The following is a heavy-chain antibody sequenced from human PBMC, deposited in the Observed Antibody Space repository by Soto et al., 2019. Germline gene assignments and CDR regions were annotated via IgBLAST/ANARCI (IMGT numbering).Heavy chain of an antibody. CDR1: GGSISSGGYY. J-gene: IGHJ6*02. CDR3: ARDQLHGRVYGRDV. D-gene: IGHD1-1*01. CDR2: IYYSGST. Sequence: ASETLSLTCTVSGGSISSGGYYWSWIRQHPGKGLEWIGYIYYSGSTYYNPSLKSRVTISVDTSKNQFSLKLSSVTAADTAVYYCARDQLHGRVYGRDVWGQGTTVTVSS. V-gene: IGHV4-31*03.